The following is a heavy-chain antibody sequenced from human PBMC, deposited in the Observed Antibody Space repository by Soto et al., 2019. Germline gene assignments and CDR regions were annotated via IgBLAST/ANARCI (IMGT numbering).Heavy chain of an antibody. CDR3: ARSRVRGGYYFDY. V-gene: IGHV1-8*01. D-gene: IGHD3-16*01. Sequence: ASVKVSCKASGYTFTSHDINWMRQTTGQGLEWMGWMNPNSGHTNSAQKFQGRVTMTRDISINTAYMELTNLRSEDTAIYYCARSRVRGGYYFDYWGQGALVTVSS. J-gene: IGHJ4*02. CDR1: GYTFTSHD. CDR2: MNPNSGHT.